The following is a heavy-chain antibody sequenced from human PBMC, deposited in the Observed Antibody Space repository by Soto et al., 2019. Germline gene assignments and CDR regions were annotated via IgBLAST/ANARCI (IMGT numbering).Heavy chain of an antibody. CDR2: INPSGGST. CDR1: GYTFTSYY. J-gene: IGHJ6*02. D-gene: IGHD6-13*01. CDR3: AREERQQVPTRGYCFYGRDV. Sequence: QVQLVQSGAEVKKPGASVKVSCKASGYTFTSYYMHWVRQAPGQGLEWMGIINPSGGSTSYAQKFQGRVTLSRDKPKSTVYMERGSLRSEDTAVYYCAREERQQVPTRGYCFYGRDVWGQGTTVTVSS. V-gene: IGHV1-46*01.